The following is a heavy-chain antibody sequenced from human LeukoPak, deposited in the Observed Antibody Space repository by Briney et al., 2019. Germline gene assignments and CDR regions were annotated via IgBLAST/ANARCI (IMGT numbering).Heavy chain of an antibody. J-gene: IGHJ4*02. V-gene: IGHV4-28*01. CDR3: ARTQSGSYYVFDY. CDR1: GYSISSSNW. Sequence: SETLSLTCAVSGYSISSSNWWGWIRQPPGKGLEWIGYIYYSGSTYYNPSLKSRVTMSVDTSKSQFSLKLSSVTAVDTAVYYCARTQSGSYYVFDYWGQGTLVTVSS. D-gene: IGHD1-26*01. CDR2: IYYSGST.